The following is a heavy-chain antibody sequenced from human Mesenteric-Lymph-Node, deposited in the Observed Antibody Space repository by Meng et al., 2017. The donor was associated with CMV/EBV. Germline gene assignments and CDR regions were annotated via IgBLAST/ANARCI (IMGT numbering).Heavy chain of an antibody. CDR3: ARGVRSSSNHYYYYYGMDV. CDR1: GGSLGGYY. Sequence: GSLRLSCSVSGGSLGGYYWSWFRQPPGKGLEWIGYIYHSGSTNYNPSLESRVTISVDTSKNQFSLNLRSVTAADTAVYYCARGVRSSSNHYYYYYGMDVWGQGTTVTVSS. J-gene: IGHJ6*02. V-gene: IGHV4-59*01. D-gene: IGHD6-6*01. CDR2: IYHSGST.